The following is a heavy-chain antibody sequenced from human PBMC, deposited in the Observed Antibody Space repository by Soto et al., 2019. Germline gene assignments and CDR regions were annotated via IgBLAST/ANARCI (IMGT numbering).Heavy chain of an antibody. CDR3: ARTGDTAHDYYYYYGMDV. CDR1: GDSVSSNSAA. D-gene: IGHD5-18*01. CDR2: TYYRSKWYN. V-gene: IGHV6-1*01. J-gene: IGHJ6*02. Sequence: PSQTLSLTCAISGDSVSSNSAAWNWIRQSPSRGLEWLGRTYYRSKWYNDYAVSVKSRITINPDTSKNQFSLQLNSVTPEDTAVYYCARTGDTAHDYYYYYGMDVWRQGTTVTVSS.